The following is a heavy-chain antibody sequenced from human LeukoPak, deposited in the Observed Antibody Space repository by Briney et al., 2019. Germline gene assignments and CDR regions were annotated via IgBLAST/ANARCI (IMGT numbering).Heavy chain of an antibody. D-gene: IGHD3-3*01. J-gene: IGHJ4*02. CDR2: IGGGGSTT. CDR3: AKGEAHAFWSGYYFDA. V-gene: IGHV3-23*01. Sequence: GGYLRLSCAASASTFSSYAMSWVRQAPGKGREWISTIGGGGSTTSQTDPIKGRFTISRDNSKNTVYLQMNSVRAEDTAVYYCAKGEAHAFWSGYYFDAWSQGTLVTVSS. CDR1: ASTFSSYA.